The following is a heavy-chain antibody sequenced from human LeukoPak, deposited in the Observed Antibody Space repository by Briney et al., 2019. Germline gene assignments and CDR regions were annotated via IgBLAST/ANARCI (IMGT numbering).Heavy chain of an antibody. CDR3: ARRCSSATCYTDAFDI. Sequence: SETLSLTCTVAGGSIISCYWSWIRQPPGRGLEGIGYVYYSGTTNYNPSLKSRVTISVDTYKKQFSLKLSSVTAADTALYYCARRCSSATCYTDAFDIWGQGTMVTVSS. V-gene: IGHV4-59*08. CDR2: VYYSGTT. J-gene: IGHJ3*02. CDR1: GGSIISCY. D-gene: IGHD2-2*02.